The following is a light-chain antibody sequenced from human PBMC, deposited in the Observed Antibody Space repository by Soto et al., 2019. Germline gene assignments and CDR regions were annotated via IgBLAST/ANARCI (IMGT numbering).Light chain of an antibody. CDR3: CSYAGSNTWV. CDR2: DVT. V-gene: IGLV2-11*01. Sequence: QSALTQPRSVSGSPGQSVTISCTGTTSDIGGYMYVSWYQQHPGRAPRLMAYDVTKRPSGVPDRFSGSRSGTTASLTISGLQAEDEADYYCCSYAGSNTWVFGGGTMLTVL. J-gene: IGLJ3*02. CDR1: TSDIGGYMY.